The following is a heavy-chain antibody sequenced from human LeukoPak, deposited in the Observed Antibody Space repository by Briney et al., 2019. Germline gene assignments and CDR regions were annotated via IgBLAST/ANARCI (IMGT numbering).Heavy chain of an antibody. Sequence: PGGSLRLSCTASGFTFSSYWMTWVRQAPGKGLEWVANIHRDGSEKNYVDSVRGRFTISRDNAENSLYLQMDNLRAEDTAVYFCASGWCSHQWYGVGDWRKGPRVTVSS. D-gene: IGHD4/OR15-4a*01. V-gene: IGHV3-7*03. CDR2: IHRDGSEK. J-gene: IGHJ6*04. CDR3: ASGWCSHQWYGVGD. CDR1: GFTFSSYW.